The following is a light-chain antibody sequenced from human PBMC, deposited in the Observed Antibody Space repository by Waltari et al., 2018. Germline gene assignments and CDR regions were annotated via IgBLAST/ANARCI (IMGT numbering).Light chain of an antibody. CDR3: QQYYSYPWT. Sequence: DIQMTQSPYTLSASVGDRVNITCRASQSISRNLAWYQQKPGKAPKLLIYKTSSLESGVPSRFSGSGSETEFTLTISSLQPDDLATYYCQQYYSYPWTFGQGTKVEIK. V-gene: IGKV1-5*03. CDR1: QSISRN. J-gene: IGKJ1*01. CDR2: KTS.